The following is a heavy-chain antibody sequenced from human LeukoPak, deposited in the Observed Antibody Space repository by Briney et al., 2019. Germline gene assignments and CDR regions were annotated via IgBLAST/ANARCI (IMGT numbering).Heavy chain of an antibody. V-gene: IGHV3-23*01. CDR3: AKHRRHGYEDFDS. J-gene: IGHJ4*02. D-gene: IGHD2-2*01. CDR1: GFPFSIFS. Sequence: PGGPLPLSCAPSGFPFSIFSLSWVPHPRGRGLEWFSVVGGDAKTKFYADSVKGRFTVTRDNSMITVYLQMHNLRAEDTAVYFCAKHRRHGYEDFDSWGQGTLVTVSS. CDR2: VGGDAKTK.